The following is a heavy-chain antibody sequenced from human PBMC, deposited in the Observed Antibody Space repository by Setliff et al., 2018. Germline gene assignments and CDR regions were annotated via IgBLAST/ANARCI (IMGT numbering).Heavy chain of an antibody. CDR2: IKGKNDGLAT. CDR3: TTDPSPTFGGVIGAAFDF. Sequence: ETLSLTCAVSGSSISANHYWGWVRQPPGKGLEWIGSIKGKNDGLATDYAAPVKGRFTISRDDSKNTLYLQMNSLKTEDTAVYYCTTDPSPTFGGVIGAAFDFWGQGTMVTVSS. J-gene: IGHJ3*01. D-gene: IGHD3-16*01. V-gene: IGHV3-15*01. CDR1: GSSISANHY.